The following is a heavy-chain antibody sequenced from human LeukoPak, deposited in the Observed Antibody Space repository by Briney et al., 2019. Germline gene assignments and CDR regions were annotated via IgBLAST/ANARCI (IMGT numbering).Heavy chain of an antibody. V-gene: IGHV1-69*05. CDR3: AKSESGSYSVPFDY. CDR1: GGTFSRYA. CDR2: IIPIFGTA. J-gene: IGHJ4*02. Sequence: ASVKVSCKASGGTFSRYAISWVRQAPGQGLEWRGGIIPIFGTANYAQKFQGRVTITTDESTSTAYMELSSLRAEDTAVYYCAKSESGSYSVPFDYWGQGTLVTVSS. D-gene: IGHD1-26*01.